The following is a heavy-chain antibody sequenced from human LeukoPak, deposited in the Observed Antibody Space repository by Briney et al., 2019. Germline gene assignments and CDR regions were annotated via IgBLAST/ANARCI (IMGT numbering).Heavy chain of an antibody. CDR3: ATGGDYGGNSDFDY. Sequence: GGSLRLSCAASGFTFSSYSMNWVRQAPGKGLEWVSSISSSSSYIYYADSVTGRFTISRDNAKNSLYLQMNSLRAEDTAVYYCATGGDYGGNSDFDYWGQGTLVTVSS. J-gene: IGHJ4*02. CDR2: ISSSSSYI. CDR1: GFTFSSYS. V-gene: IGHV3-21*01. D-gene: IGHD4-23*01.